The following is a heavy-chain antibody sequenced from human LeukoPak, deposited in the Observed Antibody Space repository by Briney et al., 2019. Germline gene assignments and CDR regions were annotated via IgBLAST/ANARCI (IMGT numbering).Heavy chain of an antibody. CDR2: IYYSGNT. V-gene: IGHV4-39*01. CDR3: ARQPYSGSYGYYFDY. Sequence: SETLSLTCTVSGGSISTSNYYWDWIRQPPGKGLEWIGSIYYSGNTYYNPSLKSRVTMSVDTSKNQFSLKLSSVTAADTAVYYCARQPYSGSYGYYFDYWGQGTLVTVSS. J-gene: IGHJ4*02. CDR1: GGSISTSNYY. D-gene: IGHD1-26*01.